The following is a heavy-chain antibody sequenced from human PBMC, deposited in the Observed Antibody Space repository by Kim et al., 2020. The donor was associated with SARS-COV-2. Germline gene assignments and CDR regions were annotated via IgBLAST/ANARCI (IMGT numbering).Heavy chain of an antibody. V-gene: IGHV4-4*07. CDR2: IYTSGST. Sequence: SETLSLTCTVSGGSISSYYWSWIRQPAGKGLEWIGRIYTSGSTNYNPSLKSRVTMSVDTSKNQFSLKLSSVTAADTAVYYCARMGGCSSTSCYGSAYGMDVWGQGTTVTVSS. J-gene: IGHJ6*02. D-gene: IGHD2-2*01. CDR3: ARMGGCSSTSCYGSAYGMDV. CDR1: GGSISSYY.